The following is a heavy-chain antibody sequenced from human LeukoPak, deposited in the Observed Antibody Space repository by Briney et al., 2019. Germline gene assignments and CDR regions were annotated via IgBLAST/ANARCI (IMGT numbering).Heavy chain of an antibody. CDR3: ARDGYYYDSSGPDY. V-gene: IGHV3-33*01. Sequence: GSLRPSCAASGFTFSSYGMHWVRQAPGKGLEWVAVIWYDGSNKYYADSVKGRFTISRDNSKNTLYLQMNSLRAEDTAVYYCARDGYYYDSSGPDYWGQGTLVTVSS. J-gene: IGHJ4*02. CDR2: IWYDGSNK. D-gene: IGHD3-22*01. CDR1: GFTFSSYG.